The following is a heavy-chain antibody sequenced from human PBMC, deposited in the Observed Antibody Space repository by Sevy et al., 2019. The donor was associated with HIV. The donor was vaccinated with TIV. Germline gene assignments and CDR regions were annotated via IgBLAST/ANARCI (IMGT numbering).Heavy chain of an antibody. J-gene: IGHJ2*01. V-gene: IGHV3-30*18. D-gene: IGHD5-18*01. CDR3: AKGYSYGNWYFDL. CDR1: GFTFSSYG. Sequence: GESLKISCAASGFTFSSYGMHWVRQAPGKGLEWVAVISYDGSNKYYADSVKGRFTISRDNSKNTLYLQMNSLRAEDTAVYYCAKGYSYGNWYFDLWRRGTLVTVSS. CDR2: ISYDGSNK.